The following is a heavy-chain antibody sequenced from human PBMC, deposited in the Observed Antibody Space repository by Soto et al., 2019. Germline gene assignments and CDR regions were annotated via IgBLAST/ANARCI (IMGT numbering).Heavy chain of an antibody. D-gene: IGHD3-3*02. V-gene: IGHV3-23*01. CDR2: ISGSGGST. CDR3: ARDYHFWGIYWLGT. Sequence: GGSLRLSCAASGFTFGRYAMSWVGQAPGKGLEWVSAISGSGGSTYYADSVKGRFTISRDNSKNTLYLQMNSLRTEDAAVYYCARDYHFWGIYWLGTWGQGTLVTISS. CDR1: GFTFGRYA. J-gene: IGHJ5*02.